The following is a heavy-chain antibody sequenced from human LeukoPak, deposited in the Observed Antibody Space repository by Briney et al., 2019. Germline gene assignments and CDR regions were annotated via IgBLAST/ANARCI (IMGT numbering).Heavy chain of an antibody. Sequence: TGGSLRLFCEVSGFTFSTNWTSWVRQAPGKGLEWVANIKEDGSAKYYVDSVRGRFTISRDTAKSSLYLEMKYLGVDDTAVYYCARLGAASAGALDSWGQGTLVTVSS. J-gene: IGHJ4*02. CDR3: ARLGAASAGALDS. CDR1: GFTFSTNW. CDR2: IKEDGSAK. V-gene: IGHV3-7*02. D-gene: IGHD6-13*01.